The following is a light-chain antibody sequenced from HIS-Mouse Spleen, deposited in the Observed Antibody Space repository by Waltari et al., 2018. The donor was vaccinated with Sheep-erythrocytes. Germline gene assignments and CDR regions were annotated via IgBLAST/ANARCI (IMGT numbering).Light chain of an antibody. J-gene: IGLJ1*01. CDR1: SSAVVGYNY. Sequence: QSALTQPRSVSGSPGQSVPISCTGTSSAVVGYNYVSWYQQHPGKAPKLMIYDVSKRPSGVPDRFSGSKSGNTASLTISGLQAEDEADYYCCSYAGSYNHVFATGTKVTVL. V-gene: IGLV2-11*01. CDR3: CSYAGSYNHV. CDR2: DVS.